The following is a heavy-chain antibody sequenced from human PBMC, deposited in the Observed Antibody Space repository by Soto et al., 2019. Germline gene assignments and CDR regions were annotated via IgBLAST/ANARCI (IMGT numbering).Heavy chain of an antibody. V-gene: IGHV3-23*01. D-gene: IGHD2-2*01. Sequence: DVQLLESGGGLVQPGGSLRLSCAASGFTFSSCGMSWVRQAPGKGLEWVSAISGSADSSYYADSVKGRLTISRDNSKNTLYLQMNSLGAEDTAVYYCAKEDVVPPAMAGWVVRIHDYWGQGTLVTVSS. CDR2: ISGSADSS. CDR3: AKEDVVPPAMAGWVVRIHDY. CDR1: GFTFSSCG. J-gene: IGHJ4*02.